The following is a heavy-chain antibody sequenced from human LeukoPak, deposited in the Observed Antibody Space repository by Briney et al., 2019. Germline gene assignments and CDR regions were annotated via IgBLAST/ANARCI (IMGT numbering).Heavy chain of an antibody. CDR2: ISGSGGST. CDR3: ARDPGGRYFDWFSRGNSYYFDY. D-gene: IGHD3-9*01. J-gene: IGHJ4*02. CDR1: GFTFSSYA. Sequence: PGGSLRLSCAASGFTFSSYAMSWVRQAPGKGLEGVSAISGSGGSTYYADSVKGRFTISRDNSKNTLYLQMNSMRAEDTAVYYCARDPGGRYFDWFSRGNSYYFDYWGQGTLVTVSS. V-gene: IGHV3-23*01.